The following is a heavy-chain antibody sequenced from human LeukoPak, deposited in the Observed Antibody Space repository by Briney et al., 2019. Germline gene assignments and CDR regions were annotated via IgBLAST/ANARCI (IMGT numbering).Heavy chain of an antibody. J-gene: IGHJ4*02. V-gene: IGHV1-2*04. Sequence: ASVKVSCKASGYTFTSYGISWVRQAPGQGLEWMGWINPNSGGTNYAQKFQGWVTMTRDTSISTAYMELSRLRSDDTAVYYCARGLRLYSSSWYPNPFDYWGQGTLVTVSS. D-gene: IGHD6-13*01. CDR3: ARGLRLYSSSWYPNPFDY. CDR2: INPNSGGT. CDR1: GYTFTSYG.